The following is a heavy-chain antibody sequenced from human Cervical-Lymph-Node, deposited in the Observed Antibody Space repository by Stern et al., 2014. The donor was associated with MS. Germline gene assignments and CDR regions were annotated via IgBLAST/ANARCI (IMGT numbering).Heavy chain of an antibody. J-gene: IGHJ4*01. CDR2: VDPDDSQV. CDR3: ARHFSGTYHIDN. D-gene: IGHD1-26*01. CDR1: GYRFSSYW. Sequence: EVQLVQSGAEVKKPGESLIISCKGSGYRFSSYWISWIRQVPGKGLEWMGRVDPDDSQVFYSPSFQGRVSISADKSINKAYIRWSGLIPSDTAIYYCARHFSGTYHIDNWGQGTLVTVSS. V-gene: IGHV5-10-1*03.